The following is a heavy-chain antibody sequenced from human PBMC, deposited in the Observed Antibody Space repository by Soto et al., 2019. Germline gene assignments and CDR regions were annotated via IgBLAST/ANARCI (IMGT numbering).Heavy chain of an antibody. CDR3: ARASAYCGGDCYYYYYYGMDV. CDR2: INSDGSST. V-gene: IGHV3-74*01. D-gene: IGHD2-21*02. CDR1: GFTFSSYW. J-gene: IGHJ6*02. Sequence: GGSLRLSCAASGFTFSSYWMHWVRQAPGKGLVWVSRINSDGSSTSYADSVKGRFTISRDNAKNTLDLQMNSLRAEDTAVYYCARASAYCGGDCYYYYYYGMDVWGQGTTVTVSS.